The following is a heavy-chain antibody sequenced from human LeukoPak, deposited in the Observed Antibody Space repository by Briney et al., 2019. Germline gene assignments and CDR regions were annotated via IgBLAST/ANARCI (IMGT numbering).Heavy chain of an antibody. CDR2: IYYSGST. CDR1: GGSISSYY. D-gene: IGHD3-10*01. Sequence: SGTLSLTCTVSGGSISSYYWSWIRQPPGKGLEGMGYIYYSGSTNYNPSLKSRVTISVDTSKNQFSLKLSSVTAADTAVYYCARHARSWFGELSPTTSAHSWFDPWGQGTLVTVSS. J-gene: IGHJ5*02. V-gene: IGHV4-59*08. CDR3: ARHARSWFGELSPTTSAHSWFDP.